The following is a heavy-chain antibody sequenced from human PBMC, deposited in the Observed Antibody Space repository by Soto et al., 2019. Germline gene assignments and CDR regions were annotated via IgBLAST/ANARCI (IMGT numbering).Heavy chain of an antibody. CDR1: GGSISGYY. CDR2: MYNTGST. J-gene: IGHJ6*02. Sequence: SETLSLTCTVSGGSISGYYWSWIRQPPGKGLEWIGYMYNTGSTVYNPSFKSRVTISVDSSKNQFSLKLNSVTAADTAVYYCARDLWGYCGTDCYPLDVWGQGTTVTVSS. D-gene: IGHD2-21*02. CDR3: ARDLWGYCGTDCYPLDV. V-gene: IGHV4-59*01.